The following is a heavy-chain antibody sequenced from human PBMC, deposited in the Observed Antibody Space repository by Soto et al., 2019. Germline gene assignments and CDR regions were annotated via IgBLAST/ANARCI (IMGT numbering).Heavy chain of an antibody. Sequence: QVSLQESGPGLVKPSATLSLTCTVSGGSVSNYYWTWIRQPPGKGLEWISYINYSGSTDHSPSLKSLVTISLDTSKNQFSLMLISVTAADTAVYYCARLAPRYRIRDYNDYYVDFWGQGTTVIVSS. D-gene: IGHD1-20*01. J-gene: IGHJ6*03. CDR1: GGSVSNYY. CDR3: ARLAPRYRIRDYNDYYVDF. V-gene: IGHV4-59*02. CDR2: INYSGST.